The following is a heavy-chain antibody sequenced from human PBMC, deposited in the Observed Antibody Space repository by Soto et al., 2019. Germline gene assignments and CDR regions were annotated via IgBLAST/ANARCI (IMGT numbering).Heavy chain of an antibody. CDR1: GGSISSDIPY. CDR2: IHYSGST. V-gene: IGHV4-30-4*01. D-gene: IGHD3-10*01. Sequence: SETLSLTCSVSGGSISSDIPYWSWIRQSPGKGLEWIGSIHYSGSTYYNPSPKSRVTISVDTSKNQSSLKLSSVTAADTTAYYCARAQSVWCGELSDNFDYWGQGTLVTVSS. CDR3: ARAQSVWCGELSDNFDY. J-gene: IGHJ4*02.